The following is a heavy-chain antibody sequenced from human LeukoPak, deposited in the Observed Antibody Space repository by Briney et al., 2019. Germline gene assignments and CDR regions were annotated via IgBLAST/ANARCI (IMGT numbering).Heavy chain of an antibody. CDR3: AKDRPRYYDILTGYYSYYYYYGMDV. V-gene: IGHV3-30*18. Sequence: GGSLRLSCAASGFTFSSYGMHWVRQAPGKGLEWVAVISYDGSNKYYADSVKGRFTISRDNSKNTLYLQMNSLRAEDTAVYYCAKDRPRYYDILTGYYSYYYYYGMDVWGQGTTVTVSS. CDR2: ISYDGSNK. CDR1: GFTFSSYG. J-gene: IGHJ6*02. D-gene: IGHD3-9*01.